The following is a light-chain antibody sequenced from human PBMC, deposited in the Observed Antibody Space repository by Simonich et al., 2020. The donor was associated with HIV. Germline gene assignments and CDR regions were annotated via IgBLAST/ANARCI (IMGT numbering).Light chain of an antibody. Sequence: ERVMTQSPATLSVSPGERATLSCRASQSFSSNLAWYQQKPGQAPRLLIYGASTRATGIPARFSGSGSGTDFTLTISSLQAEDVAVYYCQQYYITPPTFGQGTQVEIK. CDR3: QQYYITPPT. J-gene: IGKJ1*01. V-gene: IGKV3-15*01. CDR2: GAS. CDR1: QSFSSN.